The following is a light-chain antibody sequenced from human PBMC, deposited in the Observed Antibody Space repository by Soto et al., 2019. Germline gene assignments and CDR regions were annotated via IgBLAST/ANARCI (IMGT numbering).Light chain of an antibody. CDR2: AAS. CDR1: QSIGFF. CDR3: QQSYGNPG. V-gene: IGKV1-39*01. Sequence: DIQMTQSPSSLSASVGDRVTITCRASQSIGFFLNWYHQKPGKAPKLLIYAASSVQSGVPSRFSGSGSGTDFTLTITSLQPEDFGTYYCQQSYGNPGFAPGTKVDIK. J-gene: IGKJ3*01.